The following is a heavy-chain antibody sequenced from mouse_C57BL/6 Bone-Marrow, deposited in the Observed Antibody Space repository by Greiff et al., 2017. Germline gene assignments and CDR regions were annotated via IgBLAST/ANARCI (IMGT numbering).Heavy chain of an antibody. CDR3: ARDGRLRRAWFAY. D-gene: IGHD2-4*01. CDR2: IHPNSGST. J-gene: IGHJ3*01. CDR1: GYTFTSYW. V-gene: IGHV1-64*01. Sequence: VLLQQPGAELVKPGASVKLSCKASGYTFTSYWMHWVKQRPGQGLEWIGMIHPNSGSTNYNEKFKSKATLTVDKSSSTAYMQLSSLTSEDSAVYYCARDGRLRRAWFAYWGQGTLVTVSA.